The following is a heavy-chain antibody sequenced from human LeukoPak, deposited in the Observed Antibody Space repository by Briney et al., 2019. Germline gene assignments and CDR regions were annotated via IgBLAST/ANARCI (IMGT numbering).Heavy chain of an antibody. CDR1: GYTFNTYG. Sequence: ASVKVSCKASGYTFNTYGITWVRQAPGQGLEWMGWISGYNGKTKYAQKLQDRVTMTTDTSTTTAYMELRSLRSDDTAVYYCARDRIGYGYYWGQGILVTVST. CDR2: ISGYNGKT. J-gene: IGHJ4*02. V-gene: IGHV1-18*01. D-gene: IGHD5-18*01. CDR3: ARDRIGYGYY.